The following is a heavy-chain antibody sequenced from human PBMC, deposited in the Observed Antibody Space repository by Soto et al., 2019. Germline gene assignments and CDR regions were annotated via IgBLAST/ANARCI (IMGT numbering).Heavy chain of an antibody. CDR3: ARGEHYYDSSGYPLGDWFDP. V-gene: IGHV1-46*03. CDR2: INPSGGST. CDR1: GYTFTSYY. Sequence: ASVKVSCKASGYTFTSYYMHWVRQAPGQGLERKGIINPSGGSTSYAQKIQGRVTMTRDTSTSTVYMELSSLRSEDTAVYYCARGEHYYDSSGYPLGDWFDPWGQ. J-gene: IGHJ5*02. D-gene: IGHD3-22*01.